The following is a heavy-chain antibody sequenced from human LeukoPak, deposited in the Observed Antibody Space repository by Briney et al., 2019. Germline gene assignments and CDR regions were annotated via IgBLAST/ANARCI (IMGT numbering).Heavy chain of an antibody. CDR2: IYPGDSDT. J-gene: IGHJ6*03. CDR3: ARHRTSIVVVPAAISGGPEYYYYYMDV. V-gene: IGHV5-51*01. CDR1: GYSFTSYW. Sequence: GESLQISCKGSGYSFTSYWIGWVRQMPGKGLEWMGIIYPGDSDTRYSPSFQGQVTISADKSISTAYLQWSSLKASDTAMYYCARHRTSIVVVPAAISGGPEYYYYYMDVWGKGTTVTVSS. D-gene: IGHD2-2*01.